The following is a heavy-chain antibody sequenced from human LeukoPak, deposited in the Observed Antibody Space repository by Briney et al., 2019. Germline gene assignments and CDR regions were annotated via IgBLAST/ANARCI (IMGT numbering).Heavy chain of an antibody. J-gene: IGHJ4*02. CDR3: VRHHTYYGNFDY. D-gene: IGHD4-17*01. Sequence: SETLSLTCTVSGGSISSSNYYWGWIRQPPGKGLEWIGSMYYSGSTYYNPSLKSRVTISVDTSKNQFSLTLSSVTAADTAVYSCVRHHTYYGNFDYWGQGTLVAVSS. CDR1: GGSISSSNYY. V-gene: IGHV4-39*01. CDR2: MYYSGST.